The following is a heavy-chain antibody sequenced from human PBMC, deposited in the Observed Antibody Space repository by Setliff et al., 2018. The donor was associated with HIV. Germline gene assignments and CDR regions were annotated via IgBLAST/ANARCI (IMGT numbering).Heavy chain of an antibody. V-gene: IGHV4-28*01. CDR3: ARLFQWMSYSFDI. CDR2: INHRGTT. J-gene: IGHJ3*02. Sequence: PSETLSLTCVVSGYSISSNDWWGWIRQSPGKGLEWIGEINHRGTTNSNPSLKRRVTISVDTSKSQFSLKLSSVTAADTAVYYCARLFQWMSYSFDIWGQGTVVTVSS. D-gene: IGHD5-12*01. CDR1: GYSISSNDW.